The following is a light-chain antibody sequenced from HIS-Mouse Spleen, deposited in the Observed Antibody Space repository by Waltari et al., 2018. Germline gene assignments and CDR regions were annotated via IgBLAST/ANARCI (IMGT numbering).Light chain of an antibody. V-gene: IGLV2-18*02. CDR2: EVS. CDR1: SSDVGSYNR. J-gene: IGLJ2*01. CDR3: SSYTSSSTLV. Sequence: QSALTQPPSVSGSPGQSVTISCTGTSSDVGSYNRVSWYQQPPGTAPKLMIYEVSTRPSGVPGRFSGSKSGNTASLTISGLQAEDEADYYCSSYTSSSTLVFGGGTKLTVL.